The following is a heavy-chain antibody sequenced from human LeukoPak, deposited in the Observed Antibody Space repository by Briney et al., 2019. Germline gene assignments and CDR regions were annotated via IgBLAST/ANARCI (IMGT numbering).Heavy chain of an antibody. CDR3: ARHIYSSGWYARKANWFDP. V-gene: IGHV4-39*01. Sequence: SSETLSLTCTVSGGSLSITNYYWAWIRQPPGKGLEWIGEINHSGSTNYNPSLKSRVTISVDTSKNQFSLKLSSVTAADTAVYYCARHIYSSGWYARKANWFDPWGQGTLVTVSS. CDR2: INHSGST. D-gene: IGHD6-19*01. J-gene: IGHJ5*02. CDR1: GGSLSITNYY.